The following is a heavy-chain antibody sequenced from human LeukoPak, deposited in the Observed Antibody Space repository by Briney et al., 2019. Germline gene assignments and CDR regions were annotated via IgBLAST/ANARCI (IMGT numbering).Heavy chain of an antibody. D-gene: IGHD3-10*01. V-gene: IGHV3-11*04. CDR3: ATNFLYYCGSGSSYYYMDV. CDR2: ISSSGSTI. CDR1: GFTFSDYY. J-gene: IGHJ6*03. Sequence: GGSLRLSCAASGFTFSDYYMSWIRQAPGKGLEWVSYISSSGSTIYYADSVKGRFTIPRDNAKNSLYLQMNSLRAEDTAVYYCATNFLYYCGSGSSYYYMDVWGKGTTVTVSS.